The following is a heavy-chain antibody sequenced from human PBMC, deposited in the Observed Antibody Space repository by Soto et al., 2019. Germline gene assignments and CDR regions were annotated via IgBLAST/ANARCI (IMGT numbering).Heavy chain of an antibody. Sequence: GGSLRLSCAASGFTFSSYARSWVRQAPGKGLEWVSAISGSGGSTYYADSVKGRFTISRDNSKNTLYLQMNSLRAEDTAVYYCAKVREFPFMITFGGVNYWGQGTLVTVSS. V-gene: IGHV3-23*01. D-gene: IGHD3-16*01. CDR1: GFTFSSYA. J-gene: IGHJ4*02. CDR2: ISGSGGST. CDR3: AKVREFPFMITFGGVNY.